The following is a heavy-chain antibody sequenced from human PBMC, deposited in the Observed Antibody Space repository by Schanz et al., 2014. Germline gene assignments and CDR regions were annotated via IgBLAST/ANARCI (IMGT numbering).Heavy chain of an antibody. Sequence: VQLVASGGGLVQPGGSLRLSCAASGFTFSSYALHWVRQAPGKGLEWVAFVPFDGSQKFYADSVKGRFTISRDSSKNTLFLQMNSLRTEDTAVYYCARLDPYCRSGTCSRAFDFWGQGTLVTVSS. CDR1: GFTFSSYA. CDR2: VPFDGSQK. J-gene: IGHJ4*02. CDR3: ARLDPYCRSGTCSRAFDF. D-gene: IGHD2-15*01. V-gene: IGHV3-30*14.